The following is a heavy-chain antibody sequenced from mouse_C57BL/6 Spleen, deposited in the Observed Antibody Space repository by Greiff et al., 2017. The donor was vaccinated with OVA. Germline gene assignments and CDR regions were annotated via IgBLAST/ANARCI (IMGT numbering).Heavy chain of an antibody. V-gene: IGHV1-19*01. Sequence: DVQLQESGPVLVKPGASVKMSCKASGYTFTDYYMNWVKQSHGKSLEWIGVFNPYNGGTSYNQKFKGKATLTVDTSSSTAYMELNSLTSEDSAVYYCARSRTITTVVARYFDVWGTGTTVTVSS. CDR3: ARSRTITTVVARYFDV. CDR1: GYTFTDYY. J-gene: IGHJ1*03. D-gene: IGHD1-1*01. CDR2: FNPYNGGT.